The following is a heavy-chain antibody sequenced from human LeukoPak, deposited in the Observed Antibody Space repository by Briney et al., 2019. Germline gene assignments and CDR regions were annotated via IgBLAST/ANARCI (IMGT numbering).Heavy chain of an antibody. Sequence: SGPTLVNPTPTLTLTCTCSGFSLRSPGVGVGWIRQPPGKALEWLALVYWNDAKRYSPSLRSRLTITKDSTQKQVVLTMTKMDPVDTATYYCAQKDADTTMVPHYWGQGILVTVSS. V-gene: IGHV2-5*01. CDR3: AQKDADTTMVPHY. J-gene: IGHJ4*02. CDR1: GFSLRSPGVG. D-gene: IGHD5-18*01. CDR2: VYWNDAK.